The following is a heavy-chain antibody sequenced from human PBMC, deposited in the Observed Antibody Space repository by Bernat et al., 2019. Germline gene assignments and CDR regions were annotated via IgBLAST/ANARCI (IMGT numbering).Heavy chain of an antibody. V-gene: IGHV3-23*01. CDR1: GFTFSGCA. Sequence: EVQLLESGGGLVQPGGSLRLSCAASGFTFSGCAMNWVRQAPGKGLEWVSVITTNGASTNYADSVRGRFTISRDNSKSTLYLQMNSLRAEDTAVYYCATESPPGTVDFWGQGTLVTVSS. D-gene: IGHD1-26*01. CDR2: ITTNGAST. J-gene: IGHJ4*02. CDR3: ATESPPGTVDF.